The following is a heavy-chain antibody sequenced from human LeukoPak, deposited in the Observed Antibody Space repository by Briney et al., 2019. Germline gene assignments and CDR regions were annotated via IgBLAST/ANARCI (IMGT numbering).Heavy chain of an antibody. J-gene: IGHJ5*02. CDR1: GYTLASYG. CDR3: ARVGAATGIPFSWFDP. Sequence: ALVKVSCKASGYTLASYGISWVRQAPGQGLEWMGWISAYNGNTNYAQKLQGRVTMTTDTSTSTAYMELRSLRSDDTAVYYCARVGAATGIPFSWFDPWGQGTLVTVSS. V-gene: IGHV1-18*01. CDR2: ISAYNGNT. D-gene: IGHD6-13*01.